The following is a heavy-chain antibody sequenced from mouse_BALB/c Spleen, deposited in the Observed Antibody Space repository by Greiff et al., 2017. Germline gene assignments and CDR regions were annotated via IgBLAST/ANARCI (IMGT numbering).Heavy chain of an antibody. CDR2: INPSNGGT. CDR3: TREGWDY. J-gene: IGHJ4*01. CDR1: GSTFTSYY. Sequence: QVQLQQPGAELVKPGASVKLSCKASGSTFTSYYMYWVKQRPGQGLEWIGGINPSNGGTNFIEKFKSKATLTVDKSSSTAYMQLSSLTSEDSAVYYCTREGWDYWGQGTSVTVSS. V-gene: IGHV1S81*02.